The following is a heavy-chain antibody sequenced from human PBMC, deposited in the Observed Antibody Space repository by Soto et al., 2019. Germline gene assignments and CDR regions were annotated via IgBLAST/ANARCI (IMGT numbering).Heavy chain of an antibody. D-gene: IGHD3-16*01. Sequence: GGSLRLSCAASGFTFANYGMSWVRQAPGKGLEWVSGIASSGSTFYADSAKGRFTISRDNSKDTLYLQMNSLRAEDTAVYYCAKDSHWGRSSPSHDYWGQGTLVTVSS. CDR2: IASSGST. CDR3: AKDSHWGRSSPSHDY. V-gene: IGHV3-23*01. CDR1: GFTFANYG. J-gene: IGHJ4*02.